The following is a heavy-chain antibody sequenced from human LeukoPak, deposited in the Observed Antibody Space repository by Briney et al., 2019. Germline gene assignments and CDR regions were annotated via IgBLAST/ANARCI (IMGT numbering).Heavy chain of an antibody. CDR3: ARDGYSGNDGL. Sequence: GGSLRLSCAASGFIFSSYGMHWVRQAPGKGLEWVAFIRYDGSKKYYADSVKGRFTISRDNSKNTLYLQMNSLRAEDTAVYYCARDGYSGNDGLWGQGSLVTVSS. CDR2: IRYDGSKK. CDR1: GFIFSSYG. D-gene: IGHD5-12*01. V-gene: IGHV3-30*02. J-gene: IGHJ4*02.